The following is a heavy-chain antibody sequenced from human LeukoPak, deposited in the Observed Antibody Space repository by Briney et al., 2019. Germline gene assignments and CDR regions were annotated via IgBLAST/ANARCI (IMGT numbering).Heavy chain of an antibody. CDR3: AKDWGHN. Sequence: GGSLRLSCAGSGFTFSTYWMHWVRQAPGGGLVWVSFISTEGGSTYYADSVKGRFTISRDNSMNMLYLQMNNVRAEDTALYYCAKDWGHNWGQGTQVTVSS. J-gene: IGHJ4*02. CDR1: GFTFSTYW. V-gene: IGHV3-23*01. D-gene: IGHD3-16*01. CDR2: ISTEGGST.